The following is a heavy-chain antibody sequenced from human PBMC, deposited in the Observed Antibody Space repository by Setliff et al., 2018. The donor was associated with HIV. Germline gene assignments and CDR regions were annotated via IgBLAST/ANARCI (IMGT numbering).Heavy chain of an antibody. CDR3: ARGFGDFSSMIYYYYGMDV. CDR2: VNHSGNT. D-gene: IGHD3-10*01. Sequence: SETLSLTCAVYGGSLGGYYWSWIRQPPGKGLEWIGEVNHSGNTNYIPSLKSRVTIALDTSKNQFSLNLSSVTAADTAVYYCARGFGDFSSMIYYYYGMDVWGQGTTVTVSS. J-gene: IGHJ6*02. V-gene: IGHV4-34*01. CDR1: GGSLGGYY.